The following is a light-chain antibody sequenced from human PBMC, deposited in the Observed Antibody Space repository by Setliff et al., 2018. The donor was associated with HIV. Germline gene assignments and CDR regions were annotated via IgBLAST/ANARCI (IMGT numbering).Light chain of an antibody. Sequence: QSVLTQPPSASGAPGQRVTISCTGGSSNIGADYDVHWYQQLPGTAPKLLIYGNTNRPSGVPDRFSASKSGTSASLAISGLQAEDEADYYCQSFDNSLDGYVFGAGTKVTVL. CDR1: SSNIGADYD. CDR2: GNT. J-gene: IGLJ1*01. CDR3: QSFDNSLDGYV. V-gene: IGLV1-40*01.